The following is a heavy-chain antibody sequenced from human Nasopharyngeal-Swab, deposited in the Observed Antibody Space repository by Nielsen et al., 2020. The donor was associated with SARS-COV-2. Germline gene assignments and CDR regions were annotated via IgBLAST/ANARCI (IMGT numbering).Heavy chain of an antibody. CDR1: GFTFSSYA. D-gene: IGHD3-10*01. V-gene: IGHV3-23*01. J-gene: IGHJ3*02. Sequence: GGSLRLSCAASGFTFSSYAMSWVRQAPGKGLEWVSAISGSGGSTFYADSVKGRFTISRDNSKNRLYLQMNSLRAEDTALFYCARDRAPLGAFDIWGQGTMVTVSS. CDR3: ARDRAPLGAFDI. CDR2: ISGSGGST.